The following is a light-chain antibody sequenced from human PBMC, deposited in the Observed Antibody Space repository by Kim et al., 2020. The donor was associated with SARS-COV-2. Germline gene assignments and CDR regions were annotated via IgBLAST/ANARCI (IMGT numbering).Light chain of an antibody. J-gene: IGKJ2*01. V-gene: IGKV1-5*03. Sequence: ASIRDNVTINCRASHHVYTWLAWYQQKPGKAPRVVIYTTSILESGVPSTFSGSGSGTEFNFTISGLQPDDFATYYCQQYSNYPYTFGQGTKVDIK. CDR2: TTS. CDR3: QQYSNYPYT. CDR1: HHVYTW.